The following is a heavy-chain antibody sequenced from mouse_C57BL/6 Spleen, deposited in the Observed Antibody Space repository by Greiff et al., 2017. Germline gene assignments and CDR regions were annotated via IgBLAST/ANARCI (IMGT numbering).Heavy chain of an antibody. CDR2: IDPSDSET. CDR1: GYTFTSYW. D-gene: IGHD1-1*01. J-gene: IGHJ2*01. Sequence: VQLQQSGAELVRPGSSVKLSCKASGYTFTSYWMHWVKQRPIQGLEWIGNIDPSDSETHYNQKFKDKATLTVDKSSSTAYMQLSSLTSEDSAVYYCATYGHYYGSSALDYWGQGTTLTVSS. V-gene: IGHV1-52*01. CDR3: ATYGHYYGSSALDY.